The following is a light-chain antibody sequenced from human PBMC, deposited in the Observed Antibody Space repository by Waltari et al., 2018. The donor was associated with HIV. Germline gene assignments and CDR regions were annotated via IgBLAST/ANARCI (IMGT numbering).Light chain of an antibody. CDR1: SSDIGAFNR. Sequence: QSALTQPPSVSGSLGQSVTISCSGTSSDIGAFNRLSWYQQSPGTAPKLRIYEVTHRPSGVPVRFSGSKSGNTASLTISGLQADDEGDYYCSSYTTSSTWVFGGGTRLTVL. CDR2: EVT. J-gene: IGLJ3*02. CDR3: SSYTTSSTWV. V-gene: IGLV2-18*02.